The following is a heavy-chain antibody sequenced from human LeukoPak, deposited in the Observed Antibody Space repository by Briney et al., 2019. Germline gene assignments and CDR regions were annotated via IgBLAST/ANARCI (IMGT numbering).Heavy chain of an antibody. CDR1: GGSIIGYY. Sequence: SETLSLTCTVSGGSIIGYYWTWIRQPPGKGLEWIGYIYTSGSTNYNPSLKSRVTISVDMSKNQFSLKLSSVTAADTAVYYCARDIWTGWLQLTNWFDPWGQGTLVTVSS. CDR2: IYTSGST. J-gene: IGHJ5*02. CDR3: ARDIWTGWLQLTNWFDP. V-gene: IGHV4-4*09. D-gene: IGHD5-24*01.